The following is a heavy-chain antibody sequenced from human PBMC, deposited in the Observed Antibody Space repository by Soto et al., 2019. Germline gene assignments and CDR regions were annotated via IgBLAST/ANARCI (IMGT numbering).Heavy chain of an antibody. CDR3: AREGLRWYSEGYYFDY. CDR1: GFTYSSYS. CDR2: ISSSSSTI. D-gene: IGHD4-17*01. V-gene: IGHV3-48*02. Sequence: GGSLRLSCAASGFTYSSYSMNWVRQAPGKGLEWVSYISSSSSTIYYADSVKGRFTISRDNAKNSLYLQMNSLRDEDTAVYYCAREGLRWYSEGYYFDYWGQGTLVTVSS. J-gene: IGHJ4*02.